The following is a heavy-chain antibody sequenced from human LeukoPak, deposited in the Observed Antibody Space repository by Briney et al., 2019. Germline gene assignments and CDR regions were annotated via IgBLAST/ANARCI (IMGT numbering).Heavy chain of an antibody. J-gene: IGHJ4*02. Sequence: ASVKVSCKGSGYSFTSYWIGWVRQMPGKGLEWMGIIYPGDSDTRYSPSFQGQVTISADKSIGTAYLQWSSLKASDTAMYYCARELPASGHYDYWGQGTLVTVSS. CDR2: IYPGDSDT. D-gene: IGHD2-2*01. V-gene: IGHV5-51*01. CDR1: GYSFTSYW. CDR3: ARELPASGHYDY.